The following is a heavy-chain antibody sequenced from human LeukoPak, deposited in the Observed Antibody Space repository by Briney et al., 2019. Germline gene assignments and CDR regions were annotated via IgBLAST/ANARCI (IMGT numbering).Heavy chain of an antibody. Sequence: TASETLSLTCTVSGDSISSSSYYWVWLRPPPGQGREWIGNIYYTGKTYSNTSLKSRITISVDTTKNQFSLKLSSVTAADTSVYYCARFRVAGTQFFDYWGQGTLVTVSS. CDR3: ARFRVAGTQFFDY. D-gene: IGHD6-19*01. J-gene: IGHJ4*02. V-gene: IGHV4-39*07. CDR1: GDSISSSSYY. CDR2: IYYTGKT.